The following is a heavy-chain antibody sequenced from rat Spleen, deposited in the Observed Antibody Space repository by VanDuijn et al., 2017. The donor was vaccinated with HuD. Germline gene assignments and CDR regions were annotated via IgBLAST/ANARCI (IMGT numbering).Heavy chain of an antibody. V-gene: IGHV5-27*01. CDR2: INPDGGST. CDR3: TTKYRYNSPFDY. CDR1: GFTFSNYY. J-gene: IGHJ2*01. Sequence: EVQLVESGGGPVQPGRSLTLSCAASGFTFSNYYMAWVRQAPTKGLEWVAYINPDGGSTYYRDSVKGRFTISRDDAKSTLYLQMDSLRSEDTATYYCTTKYRYNSPFDYWGQGVMVTVSS. D-gene: IGHD1-5*01.